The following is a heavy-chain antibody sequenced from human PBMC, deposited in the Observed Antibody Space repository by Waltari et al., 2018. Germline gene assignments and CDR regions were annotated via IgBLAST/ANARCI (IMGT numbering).Heavy chain of an antibody. D-gene: IGHD5-12*01. J-gene: IGHJ4*02. CDR3: ASVGGYVGFDY. Sequence: QVQLQQWGAGLLKPSETLSLTCAVYGGSVSGYYWSWSRQPPGKGLEWIGEINDSGSTNYNPALKSRVPISVDTSKNPFSLKLSSVTAADPAVYYCASVGGYVGFDYWGQGTLVPVSS. V-gene: IGHV4-34*01. CDR1: GGSVSGYY. CDR2: INDSGST.